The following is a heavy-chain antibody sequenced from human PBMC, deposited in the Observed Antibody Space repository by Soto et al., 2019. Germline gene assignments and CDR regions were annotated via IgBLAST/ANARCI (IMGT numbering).Heavy chain of an antibody. J-gene: IGHJ4*02. D-gene: IGHD3-22*01. CDR3: ARGRRVYYYDSSGYLFNY. CDR2: ISYDGSNK. CDR1: GFTFSSYA. Sequence: GGSLRLSCAASGFTFSSYAMHWVRQAPGKGLEWVAVISYDGSNKYYADSVKGRFTISRDNSKNTLYLQMNSLRAEDTAVYYCARGRRVYYYDSSGYLFNYWGQGTLVTVSS. V-gene: IGHV3-30-3*01.